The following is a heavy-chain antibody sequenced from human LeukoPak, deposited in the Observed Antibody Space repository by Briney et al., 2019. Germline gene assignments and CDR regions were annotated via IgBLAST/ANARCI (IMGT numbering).Heavy chain of an antibody. D-gene: IGHD3-10*01. Sequence: ASVKVSCKASGYTFTSYYMHWVRQAPGQGLEWMGIINPSGGSTSYAQKFQGRVTMTRDTSTSTVYVELSSLRSEDTAVYCCALVSIWFGELFDGDYWGQGTLVTVSS. J-gene: IGHJ4*02. CDR1: GYTFTSYY. CDR2: INPSGGST. CDR3: ALVSIWFGELFDGDY. V-gene: IGHV1-46*01.